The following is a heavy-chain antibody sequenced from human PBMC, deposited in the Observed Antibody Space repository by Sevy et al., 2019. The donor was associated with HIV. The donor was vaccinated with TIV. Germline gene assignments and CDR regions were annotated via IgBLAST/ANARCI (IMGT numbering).Heavy chain of an antibody. V-gene: IGHV3-30-3*01. CDR2: ISQTYDGSKK. CDR3: ARDNSGYFFFDY. J-gene: IGHJ4*02. CDR1: GFTFESYT. D-gene: IGHD3-22*01. Sequence: GGSLRLSCAASGFTFESYTLHWVRQAPGKGLEWVALISQTYDGSKKYYIDSVQGRFTISRDNSKNTLYLQMDSLRPEDTAVYYCARDNSGYFFFDYWGQGTLVTVSS.